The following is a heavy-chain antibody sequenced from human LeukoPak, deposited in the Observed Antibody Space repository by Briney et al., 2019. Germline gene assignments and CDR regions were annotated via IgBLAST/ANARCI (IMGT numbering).Heavy chain of an antibody. D-gene: IGHD6-13*01. Sequence: VGSLRHSCAASGFTFSSYAMSWVRQAPGKGLEWDSAISGSGGSTYYADSVKGRFTISRDNSKNTLYLQMNSLRAEDTAVYYCAKDRTWASWPNWGQGTLVTVSS. J-gene: IGHJ4*02. CDR1: GFTFSSYA. V-gene: IGHV3-23*01. CDR3: AKDRTWASWPN. CDR2: ISGSGGST.